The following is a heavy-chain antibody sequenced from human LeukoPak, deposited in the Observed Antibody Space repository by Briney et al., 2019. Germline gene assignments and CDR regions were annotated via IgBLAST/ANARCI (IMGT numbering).Heavy chain of an antibody. Sequence: SETLSLTCVVYGGSFSTYYWSWIRQPPGKGLEWIGCIYYSGSTDYNPSLNSRVTISVDTSKNQFSLKLSSVTAADTAVYYCARSRDGYLVGFDYWGQGTLVTVSS. V-gene: IGHV4-59*01. CDR1: GGSFSTYY. CDR3: ARSRDGYLVGFDY. J-gene: IGHJ4*02. D-gene: IGHD5-24*01. CDR2: IYYSGST.